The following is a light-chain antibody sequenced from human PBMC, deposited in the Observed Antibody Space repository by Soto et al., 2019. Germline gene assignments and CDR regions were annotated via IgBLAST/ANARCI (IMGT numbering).Light chain of an antibody. CDR2: EVT. CDR3: TSYTTGRIWV. J-gene: IGLJ3*02. V-gene: IGLV2-14*01. CDR1: SGDVGHYNY. Sequence: QSVLTQPASVSGSPGQSITISCTGSSGDVGHYNYVSWYQQHPGKAPKLIIYEVTNRPSGVSNRFSDSKSGNTASLIISGLQAEDEADYYCTSYTTGRIWVFGGGTKRTVL.